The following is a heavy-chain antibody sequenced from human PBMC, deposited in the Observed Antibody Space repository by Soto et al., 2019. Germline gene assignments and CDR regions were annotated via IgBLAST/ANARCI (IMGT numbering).Heavy chain of an antibody. V-gene: IGHV1-46*01. CDR3: ARDFGTEQQLGHRYYYYGMDV. CDR2: IYPSDGST. J-gene: IGHJ6*02. D-gene: IGHD6-13*01. CDR1: GYTFTSYY. Sequence: GASVKVSCKASGYTFTSYYMHWVRQAPGQGLEWMGRIYPSDGSTSYAQKFQGRVTMTGDTSTSTAYMELSSLSSEDTAVYYCARDFGTEQQLGHRYYYYGMDVWGQGTTVTVSS.